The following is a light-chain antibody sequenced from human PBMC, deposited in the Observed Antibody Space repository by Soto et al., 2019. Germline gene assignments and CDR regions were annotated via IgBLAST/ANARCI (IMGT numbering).Light chain of an antibody. CDR3: TSHRKNSPLPYV. CDR2: EVS. CDR1: SNDVGGYNF. V-gene: IGLV2-14*01. Sequence: QSALTQPASVSGSPGQSITIYCTGTSNDVGGYNFVSWYQQHPGKAPKVMISEVSNRPSGVSIRFSGSKSGNTASLTISGLQAEDEADYYCTSHRKNSPLPYVFGTGTKLTVL. J-gene: IGLJ1*01.